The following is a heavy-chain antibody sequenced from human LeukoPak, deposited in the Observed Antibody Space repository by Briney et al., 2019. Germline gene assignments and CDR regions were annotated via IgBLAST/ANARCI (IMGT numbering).Heavy chain of an antibody. CDR2: ISSSSSYI. D-gene: IGHD6-19*01. V-gene: IGHV3-21*01. CDR1: GFTFSSYA. CDR3: ARDAVSIAVAGNFDY. Sequence: GGSLRLSCAASGFTFSSYAMHWVRQAPGKGLEWVSSISSSSSYIYYADSVKGRFTISRDNAKNSLYLQMNSLRAEDTAVYYCARDAVSIAVAGNFDYWGQGTLVTVSS. J-gene: IGHJ4*02.